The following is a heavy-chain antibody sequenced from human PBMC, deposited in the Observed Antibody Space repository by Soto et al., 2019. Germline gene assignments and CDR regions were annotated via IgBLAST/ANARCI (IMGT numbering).Heavy chain of an antibody. D-gene: IGHD3-22*01. CDR1: GGSISSSSYY. CDR3: ARLVISFKYYYYYMDV. J-gene: IGHJ6*03. CDR2: IYYSGST. V-gene: IGHV4-39*01. Sequence: SETLSLTCTVSGGSISSSSYYWGWIRQPPGKGLEWIGSIYYSGSTYYNPSLKSRVTISVDTSKNQFSLKLSSVTAADTAVYYCARLVISFKYYYYYMDVWGKGTTVTVSS.